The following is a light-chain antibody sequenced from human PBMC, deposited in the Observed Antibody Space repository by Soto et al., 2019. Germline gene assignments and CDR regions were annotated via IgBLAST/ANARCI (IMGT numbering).Light chain of an antibody. J-gene: IGKJ5*01. CDR3: QQYNDWPIT. CDR1: QSISSW. V-gene: IGKV1-5*01. Sequence: DIQMTQSPSTLSASVGDRFTITCRASQSISSWLAWYQQKPGKAPKLLIYDASSLESGVPSRFSGSGSGTEFTLTISSLQSEDFAVYYCQQYNDWPITFGQGTRLEIK. CDR2: DAS.